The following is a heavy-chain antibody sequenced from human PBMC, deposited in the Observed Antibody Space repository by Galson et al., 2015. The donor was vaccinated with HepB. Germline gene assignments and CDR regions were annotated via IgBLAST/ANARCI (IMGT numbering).Heavy chain of an antibody. D-gene: IGHD6-13*01. J-gene: IGHJ4*02. V-gene: IGHV3-11*06. CDR1: GFTFSDYY. Sequence: SLRLSCAASGFTFSDYYMNWVRQAPGKGLEWVSYISSSSSHTNYADSVKGRFTISRDNAKNSLYLQMNSLRVEDTGVYYCARQGYSSSWGTFYYFDYWGQGTLVTVSS. CDR2: ISSSSSHT. CDR3: ARQGYSSSWGTFYYFDY.